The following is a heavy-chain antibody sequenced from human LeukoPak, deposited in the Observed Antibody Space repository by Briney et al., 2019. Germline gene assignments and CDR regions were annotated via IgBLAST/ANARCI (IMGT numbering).Heavy chain of an antibody. CDR1: GFTFSSYW. J-gene: IGHJ6*03. CDR3: TTDMTTVTAYYYYYYVDV. CDR2: IKQDGSEK. V-gene: IGHV3-7*03. D-gene: IGHD4-11*01. Sequence: GGSLRLSCAASGFTFSSYWMSWVRQAPGKGLEWVANIKQDGSEKYYVDSVKGRFTISRDNAKNSLYLQMNSLKTEDTAVYYCTTDMTTVTAYYYYYYVDVWGKGTTVTVSS.